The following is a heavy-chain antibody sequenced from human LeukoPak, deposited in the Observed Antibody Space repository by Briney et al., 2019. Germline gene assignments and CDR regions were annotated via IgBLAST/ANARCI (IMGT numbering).Heavy chain of an antibody. CDR2: ISHSGGST. D-gene: IGHD3-22*01. CDR1: GFTFSSFA. V-gene: IGHV3-23*01. J-gene: IGHJ4*02. Sequence: GGSLRLSCAASGFTFSSFAMNWVRQAPGKGLEWVSAISHSGGSTYYADSAKGRFTISRDNSKNTLYLQMNSLRAEDTAVYYCAKDLTRYYDSSGYYDYWGQGTLVTVSS. CDR3: AKDLTRYYDSSGYYDY.